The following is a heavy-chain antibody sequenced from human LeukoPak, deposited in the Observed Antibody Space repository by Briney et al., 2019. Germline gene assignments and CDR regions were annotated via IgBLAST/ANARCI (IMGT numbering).Heavy chain of an antibody. CDR1: CYSISSCYY. J-gene: IGHJ6*03. CDR3: AREYSSGWYVNYYYYYMDV. V-gene: IGHV4-38-2*02. D-gene: IGHD6-19*01. CDR2: IYHSGNT. Sequence: SDTLSLTCTVSCYSISSCYYWAWIRQPPGKGRQWIGNIYHSGNTYYNPSLKSRVSISVDTSKNQSSLRLASVSAADTAVYYCAREYSSGWYVNYYYYYMDVWGKGTTVTISS.